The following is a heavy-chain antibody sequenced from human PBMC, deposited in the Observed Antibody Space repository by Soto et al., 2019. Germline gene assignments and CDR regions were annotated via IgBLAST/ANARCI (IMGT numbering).Heavy chain of an antibody. Sequence: EVQLLESGGGLVHPGGSLRLSCTASGFTFSNIAMNWVRLASGKGLEWVSIIGESGAHTYYADSVKGRFTISRDNYKNTVDLELSSLRDEDTAIYYCAKELRGGLGAFDVVGHGAMVIVSS. V-gene: IGHV3-23*01. D-gene: IGHD6-19*01. J-gene: IGHJ3*01. CDR2: IGESGAHT. CDR3: AKELRGGLGAFDV. CDR1: GFTFSNIA.